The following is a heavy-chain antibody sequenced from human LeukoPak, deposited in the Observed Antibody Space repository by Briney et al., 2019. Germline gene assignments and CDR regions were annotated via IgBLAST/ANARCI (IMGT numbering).Heavy chain of an antibody. J-gene: IGHJ3*02. V-gene: IGHV3-23*01. CDR2: TSGSGGDT. CDR3: AKREGMNRGSFDI. Sequence: PGGSLRLSCAASGFTFTSYAISWVRQAPGKGLEWVSGTSGSGGDTYYADSVKGRFTISRDKSKNTLFLQMNSLRGEDTAIYYCAKREGMNRGSFDIWGQGTMVTVAS. D-gene: IGHD1-14*01. CDR1: GFTFTSYA.